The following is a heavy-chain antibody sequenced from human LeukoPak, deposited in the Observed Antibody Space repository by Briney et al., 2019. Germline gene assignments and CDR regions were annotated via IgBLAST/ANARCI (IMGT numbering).Heavy chain of an antibody. J-gene: IGHJ4*02. CDR1: GFTISGLY. D-gene: IGHD5-18*01. CDR2: INSGDGT. V-gene: IGHV3-53*01. Sequence: GGSLRLSCAASGFTISGLYMSWVRQAPGKGLEWVSVINSGDGTSYADSVKGRFTISRDNSKNTVYLQMNSLRAEDAAVYYCARFSYGSFDHWGQGTLVTVSS. CDR3: ARFSYGSFDH.